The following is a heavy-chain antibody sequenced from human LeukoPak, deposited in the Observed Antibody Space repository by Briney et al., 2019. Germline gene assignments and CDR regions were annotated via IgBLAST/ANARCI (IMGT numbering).Heavy chain of an antibody. D-gene: IGHD3-10*01. Sequence: GGSLRLSCAASGFTFSSYAMSWVRQAPGKGLEWVSAISGSGGSTYYADPVKGRFTISRDNAKNTLYPQMNSLRAEDTAVYYCAARPRGPSTPPVIDYWGQGTLVTVSS. CDR2: ISGSGGST. V-gene: IGHV3-23*01. CDR1: GFTFSSYA. J-gene: IGHJ4*02. CDR3: AARPRGPSTPPVIDY.